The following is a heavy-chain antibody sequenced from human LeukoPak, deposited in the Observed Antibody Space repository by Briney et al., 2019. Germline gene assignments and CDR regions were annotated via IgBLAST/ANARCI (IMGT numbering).Heavy chain of an antibody. CDR3: ASSFWSGYYGY. CDR1: GFTFSSYS. J-gene: IGHJ4*02. Sequence: GGSLRLSCAASGFTFSSYSMNWVRQAPGKGLEWVSSISSSSSYIYYADSVKGRFTISRDNAKNSLYLQTNSLRAEDTAVYYCASSFWSGYYGYWGQGTLVTVSS. D-gene: IGHD3-3*01. V-gene: IGHV3-21*01. CDR2: ISSSSSYI.